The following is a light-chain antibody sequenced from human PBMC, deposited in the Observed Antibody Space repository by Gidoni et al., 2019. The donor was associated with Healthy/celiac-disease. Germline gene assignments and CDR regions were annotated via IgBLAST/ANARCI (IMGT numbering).Light chain of an antibody. Sequence: DIVVNPSPRSLPVTPGEPASISCRSSQNLLHSNGYNYLDWYLQKQGQSPQLLIYLGSNRASGVPDRFSGSGSGTDFTLKISRVEAEDVGVYYCMQALQTPPGTFGPGTKVDIK. J-gene: IGKJ3*01. CDR2: LGS. CDR1: QNLLHSNGYNY. V-gene: IGKV2-28*01. CDR3: MQALQTPPGT.